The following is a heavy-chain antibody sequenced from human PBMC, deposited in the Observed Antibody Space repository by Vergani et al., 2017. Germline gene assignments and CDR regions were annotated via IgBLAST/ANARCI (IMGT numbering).Heavy chain of an antibody. D-gene: IGHD6-13*01. Sequence: QVQLQESGPGLVKPSQTLSLTCTVSGGSISSGSYYWSWIRQPAGKGLEWIGRIYTSGSTNYNPSLKSRVTISVDTSKNQFSLKLSSVTAADTAVYCCAREIYSSSWNGDWFDPWGQGTLVTVSS. J-gene: IGHJ5*02. CDR2: IYTSGST. CDR3: AREIYSSSWNGDWFDP. CDR1: GGSISSGSYY. V-gene: IGHV4-61*02.